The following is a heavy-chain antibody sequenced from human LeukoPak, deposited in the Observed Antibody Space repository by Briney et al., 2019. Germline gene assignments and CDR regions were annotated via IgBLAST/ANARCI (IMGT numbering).Heavy chain of an antibody. CDR3: AKGGSGFGFYYGMDV. J-gene: IGHJ6*02. D-gene: IGHD3-10*01. Sequence: TGGSLRLSCAASEFTFSSFAMNWVRQAPGKGLEWVSGTSDSGTTTYYADSVKGRFTMSRDNSKKTLFLQMDSLRAEDTAVYYRAKGGSGFGFYYGMDVWGQGTTVTVSS. CDR1: EFTFSSFA. V-gene: IGHV3-23*01. CDR2: TSDSGTTT.